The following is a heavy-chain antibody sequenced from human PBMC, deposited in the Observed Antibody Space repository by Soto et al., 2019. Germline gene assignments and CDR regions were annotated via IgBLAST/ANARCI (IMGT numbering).Heavy chain of an antibody. CDR2: IYWDDDK. Sequence: QITLKESGPTLVKPTQTLTLTCTFSGFSLSTSGVGVGWIRQPPGKALEWLALIYWDDDKRYSPSLKSRLTITKDTAKNQVVLTMTNMDPVDTATYYCAHTTYLYTTFDYWGQGTLVTVSS. J-gene: IGHJ4*02. D-gene: IGHD1-1*01. CDR3: AHTTYLYTTFDY. V-gene: IGHV2-5*02. CDR1: GFSLSTSGVG.